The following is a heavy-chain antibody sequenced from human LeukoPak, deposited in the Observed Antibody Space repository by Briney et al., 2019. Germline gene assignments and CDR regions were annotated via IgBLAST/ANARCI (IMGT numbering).Heavy chain of an antibody. CDR3: PRHSTAGGPLRNFDY. J-gene: IGHJ4*02. D-gene: IGHD4-23*01. CDR2: IYYSGST. V-gene: IGHV4-39*01. CDR1: GGSISSSSYY. Sequence: SETLSLTCTVSGGSISSSSYYWGWIRQPPGKGLEWIGSIYYSGSTYYNPSLKSRVTISVDTSKNQFSLKLSSVTAADTAVYYCPRHSTAGGPLRNFDYWGQGTLVTASS.